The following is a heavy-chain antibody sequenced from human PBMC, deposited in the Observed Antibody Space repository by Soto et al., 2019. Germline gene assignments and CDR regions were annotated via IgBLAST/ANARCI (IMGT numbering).Heavy chain of an antibody. J-gene: IGHJ3*01. CDR1: GFSLSTSGVG. CDR2: IYWDDDK. CDR3: ALRDGYNYAFDF. D-gene: IGHD1-1*01. Sequence: QITLKESGPTLVKPTQTLTLTCTFSGFSLSTSGVGVGWIRQPPGKALEWLALIYWDDDKRYSPSLKSRLTTAKKTSKTRLFLKMANMDRVKTATYFCALRDGYNYAFDFWGQGTVVTVSS. V-gene: IGHV2-5*02.